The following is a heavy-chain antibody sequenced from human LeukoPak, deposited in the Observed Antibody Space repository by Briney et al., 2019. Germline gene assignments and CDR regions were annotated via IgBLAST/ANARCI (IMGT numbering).Heavy chain of an antibody. D-gene: IGHD3-16*01. CDR1: GFTFSSYG. CDR2: IWYDGSNK. CDR3: ARDSRIMTYYFDY. Sequence: PGRSLRLSCAASGFTFSSYGMHWVRQAPGKGLEWVAVIWYDGSNKYYADSVKGRFTISRDNSKNTLYLQMNSLRAEDTAVYYCARDSRIMTYYFDYWGQGTLVTVSS. J-gene: IGHJ4*02. V-gene: IGHV3-33*01.